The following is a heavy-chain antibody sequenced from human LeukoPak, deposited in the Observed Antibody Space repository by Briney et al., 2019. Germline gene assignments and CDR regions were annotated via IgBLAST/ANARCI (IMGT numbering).Heavy chain of an antibody. CDR3: ARRRISSGYPNWFDP. V-gene: IGHV4-39*07. CDR2: IYYSGNT. CDR1: GGSIRGSVYY. Sequence: SETLSLTCTVSGGSIRGSVYYWGWIRQPPGKGLEWIGSIYYSGNTYYNPSLKSRVTISVDTSKNQFSLKLSSVTAADTAVYYCARRRISSGYPNWFDPWGQGTLVTVSS. J-gene: IGHJ5*02. D-gene: IGHD3-22*01.